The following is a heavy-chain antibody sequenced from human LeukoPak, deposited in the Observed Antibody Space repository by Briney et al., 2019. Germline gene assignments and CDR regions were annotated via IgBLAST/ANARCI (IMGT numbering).Heavy chain of an antibody. Sequence: GSLRLSCAASGFTFSSYAMHWVRQAPGKGLEWVAVISYDGSNKYYADSVKGRFTISRDNSKNTLYLQMNSLRAEGTAVYYCARDIFRGRILYDAFDIWGQGTMVTVSS. D-gene: IGHD2-21*01. CDR2: ISYDGSNK. V-gene: IGHV3-30*04. CDR3: ARDIFRGRILYDAFDI. CDR1: GFTFSSYA. J-gene: IGHJ3*02.